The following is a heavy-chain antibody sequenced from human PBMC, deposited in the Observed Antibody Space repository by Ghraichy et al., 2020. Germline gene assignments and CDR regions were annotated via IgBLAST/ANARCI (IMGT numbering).Heavy chain of an antibody. J-gene: IGHJ5*02. CDR2: IYYSGKT. CDR1: GDSISSSSYY. CDR3: ARLGKYPLLDSLGVWFDH. D-gene: IGHD3-16*01. V-gene: IGHV4-39*01. Sequence: SQTLSLTCIVSGDSISSSSYYWAWVRQPPGKGLEWIGCIYYSGKTYYNPSLKGRVTLSADTSKNQFSLDLNSVTAADTAIYYCARLGKYPLLDSLGVWFDHGGQGTLVTVS.